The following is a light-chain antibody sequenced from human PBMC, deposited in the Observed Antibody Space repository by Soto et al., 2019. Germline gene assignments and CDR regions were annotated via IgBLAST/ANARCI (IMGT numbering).Light chain of an antibody. Sequence: DIQMTQSPSSLSASVGDRVTITCQASQDLSNYLNWYQQKPGKAPKLLIYDASSLQTGVPSRFSGSGSGTSFSFTISILQPEDFATYYCQQFDDLPFTFGGGTTVEF. CDR3: QQFDDLPFT. CDR2: DAS. J-gene: IGKJ4*01. CDR1: QDLSNY. V-gene: IGKV1-33*01.